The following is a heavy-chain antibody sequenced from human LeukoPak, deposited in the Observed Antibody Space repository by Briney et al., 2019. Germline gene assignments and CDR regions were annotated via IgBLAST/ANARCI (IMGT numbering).Heavy chain of an antibody. CDR2: IYYSGST. Sequence: SETLSLTCTGSGGSVSSGSYYWSWIRQPPGKGLEWIGYIYYSGSTNYNPSLKSRVTISVDTSKNQFSLKLSSVTAADTAVYYCARGGILQHLYGMDVWGQGTTVTVSS. V-gene: IGHV4-61*01. J-gene: IGHJ6*02. CDR1: GGSVSSGSYY. CDR3: ARGGILQHLYGMDV. D-gene: IGHD5-18*01.